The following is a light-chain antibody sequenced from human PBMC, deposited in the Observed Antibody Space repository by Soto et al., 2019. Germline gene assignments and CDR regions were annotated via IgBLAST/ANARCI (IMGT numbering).Light chain of an antibody. CDR2: QVS. V-gene: IGLV2-14*01. CDR1: SSDVGNYNY. Sequence: QSARTQPASVSGSPGQSITISCTGTSSDVGNYNYVSWYQQHPGKAPKLMIYQVSNRPSGVSNRFSGSKSVNTASLTISGLQAEYEADYYCSSYTTSTTVVFGGWTKLTVL. CDR3: SSYTTSTTVV. J-gene: IGLJ2*01.